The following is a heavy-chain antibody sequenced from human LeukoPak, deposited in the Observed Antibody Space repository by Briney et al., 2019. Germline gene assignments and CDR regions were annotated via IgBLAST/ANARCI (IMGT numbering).Heavy chain of an antibody. D-gene: IGHD4-17*01. Sequence: GRSLSLSCTASGVTLSNYAMHWVRRPPGRGLEWVAVISFDGTNNYYGDSVEGRFSVSRDNSKNTLYLQMNSLRPDDTAMYYCATDYGDYEPIDYWGQGTLVTVSS. CDR3: ATDYGDYEPIDY. CDR1: GVTLSNYA. V-gene: IGHV3-30*04. CDR2: ISFDGTNN. J-gene: IGHJ4*02.